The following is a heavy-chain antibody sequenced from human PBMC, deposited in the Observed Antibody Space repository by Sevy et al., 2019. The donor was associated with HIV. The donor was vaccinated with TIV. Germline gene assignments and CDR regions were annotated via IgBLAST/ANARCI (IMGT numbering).Heavy chain of an antibody. J-gene: IGHJ3*02. D-gene: IGHD1-1*01. CDR2: TYYRSKWYN. CDR1: GDSVSSNSAA. CDR3: ARETAGTGAFDI. Sequence: QSQTLSLTCAISGDSVSSNSAAWNWIRQSPSRGLEWLGRTYYRSKWYNHYAVSVKSRITISPATSKNQFSLQLNSATPEDTAVYYCARETAGTGAFDIWGQGTMVTVSS. V-gene: IGHV6-1*01.